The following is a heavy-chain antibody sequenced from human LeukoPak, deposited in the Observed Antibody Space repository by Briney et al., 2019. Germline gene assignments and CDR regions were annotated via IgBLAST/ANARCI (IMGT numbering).Heavy chain of an antibody. CDR2: INHSGST. V-gene: IGHV4-34*01. CDR1: GGSFRGYY. D-gene: IGHD2-2*01. CDR3: ARAYCSSTSCYANWFDP. Sequence: SETLSLTCAVYGGSFRGYYWSWIRQPPGKGLEWIGEINHSGSTNYNPSLKSRVTISVATSKNQFSLKLSSVTAADTAVYYCARAYCSSTSCYANWFDPWGQGTLVTVSS. J-gene: IGHJ5*02.